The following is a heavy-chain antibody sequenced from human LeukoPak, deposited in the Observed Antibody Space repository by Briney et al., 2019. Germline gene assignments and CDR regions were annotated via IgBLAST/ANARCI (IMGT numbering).Heavy chain of an antibody. CDR3: ARVPLTGYDY. CDR2: INHSGST. V-gene: IGHV4-34*01. CDR1: GGSFSGYY. D-gene: IGHD3-9*01. J-gene: IGHJ4*02. Sequence: PSETLSLTCAVYGGSFSGYYWSWIRQPPGKGLEWIGEINHSGSTNYNPSLKSRVTISVDTSKNQFSLKLSSVTAADTAVYYCARVPLTGYDYWGQGPLVTVSS.